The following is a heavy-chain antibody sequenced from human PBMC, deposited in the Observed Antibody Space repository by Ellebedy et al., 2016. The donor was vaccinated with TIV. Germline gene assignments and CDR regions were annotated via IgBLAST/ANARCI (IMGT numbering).Heavy chain of an antibody. CDR3: ARTSGYSGNWGLDL. CDR1: GYSFTSYW. CDR2: ILPANSDI. Sequence: GESLKISCQVFGYSFTSYWVGWVRQMPGTGLEWMGIILPANSDIRYSPSFEGQVTISADKSISTAYLQWSSLKASDTAIYYCARTSGYSGNWGLDLWGQGTLVTVSS. V-gene: IGHV5-51*01. J-gene: IGHJ5*02. D-gene: IGHD6-13*01.